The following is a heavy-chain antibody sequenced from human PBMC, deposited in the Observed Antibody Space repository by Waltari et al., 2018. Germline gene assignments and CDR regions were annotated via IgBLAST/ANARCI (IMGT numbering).Heavy chain of an antibody. CDR2: IYTSGGT. CDR3: ASSGTITYSALDF. J-gene: IGHJ3*01. V-gene: IGHV3-53*01. D-gene: IGHD1-7*01. Sequence: EVQLVESGGGLIQPGGALRLSCAASGFHGPSNYMRWVRQAPGKGLEWVSMIYTSGGTFHADSVKDRFTISKDKSTNTVYLQMNNLRAEDTAVYYCASSGTITYSALDFWGQGTMVTVSS. CDR1: GFHGPSNY.